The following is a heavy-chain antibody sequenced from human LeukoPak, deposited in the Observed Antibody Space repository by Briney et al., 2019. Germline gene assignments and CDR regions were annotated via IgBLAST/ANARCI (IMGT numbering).Heavy chain of an antibody. CDR3: ARGPGSTTGVGH. CDR2: VNPNSGNT. V-gene: IGHV1-8*01. CDR1: GYTFTFFD. J-gene: IGHJ4*02. Sequence: ASVTVSCKASGYTFTFFDIHWVRQDRGQRLEWMGWVNPNSGNTAYSKKFQGRVTITRDTSLNTAYMELTRLTSDDTGVYFCARGPGSTTGVGHWGAGTLVRVS. D-gene: IGHD1-1*01.